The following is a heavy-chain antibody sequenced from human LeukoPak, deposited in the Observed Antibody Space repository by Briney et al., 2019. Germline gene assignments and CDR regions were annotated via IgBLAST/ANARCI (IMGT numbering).Heavy chain of an antibody. J-gene: IGHJ6*03. CDR2: IYSGGTT. CDR3: ARDGYGNNYMDV. Sequence: GGSLRLSCAASGFSVSSNFMSWVRQAPGKGLEWVSVIYSGGTTYYADSVEGRFTISRDNSKNTPSLQMNNLRAEDTAVYYCARDGYGNNYMDVWGKGTTVTVSS. V-gene: IGHV3-53*01. D-gene: IGHD1/OR15-1a*01. CDR1: GFSVSSNF.